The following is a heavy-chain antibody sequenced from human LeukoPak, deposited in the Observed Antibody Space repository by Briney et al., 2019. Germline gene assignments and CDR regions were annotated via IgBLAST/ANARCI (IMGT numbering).Heavy chain of an antibody. D-gene: IGHD3-10*01. CDR3: ARAGLLWFGESRMDV. CDR2: IKQDGSEK. CDR1: GFTFSSYA. Sequence: GGSLRLSCAASGFTFSSYAMHWVRQAPGKGLEWVANIKQDGSEKYYVDSVKGRFTISRDNAKNSLYLQMNSLRAEDTAVYYCARAGLLWFGESRMDVWGQGTTVTVSS. J-gene: IGHJ6*02. V-gene: IGHV3-7*01.